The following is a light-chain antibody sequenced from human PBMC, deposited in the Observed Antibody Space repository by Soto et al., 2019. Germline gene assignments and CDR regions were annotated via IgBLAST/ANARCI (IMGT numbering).Light chain of an antibody. Sequence: DIHLTQSPSSLSASVGDRVTITCRASQAITNNLAWYQQKPGNPPKLLIYEESTLHSGVPSRFSGSGSGTDFTLTISSLQPEDFASYYCQQASSFPLAFGGGTKVDI. CDR3: QQASSFPLA. J-gene: IGKJ4*01. CDR1: QAITNN. V-gene: IGKV1-9*01. CDR2: EES.